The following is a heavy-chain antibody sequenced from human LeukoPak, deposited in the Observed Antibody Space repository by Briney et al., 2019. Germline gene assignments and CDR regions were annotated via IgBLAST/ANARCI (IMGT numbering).Heavy chain of an antibody. Sequence: ASVKVSGKASGGTFSSYAISWVRQAPGQGLEWMGGIIPIFGTANYAQKFQGRVTITADESTSTAYMELSSLRSEDTAVYYCARVEGSGWYGDAFDIWGQGTMVTVSS. J-gene: IGHJ3*02. V-gene: IGHV1-69*13. CDR2: IIPIFGTA. D-gene: IGHD6-19*01. CDR1: GGTFSSYA. CDR3: ARVEGSGWYGDAFDI.